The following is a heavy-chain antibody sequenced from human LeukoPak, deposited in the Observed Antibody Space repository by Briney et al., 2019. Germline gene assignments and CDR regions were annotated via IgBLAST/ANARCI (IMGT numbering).Heavy chain of an antibody. Sequence: GGSLRLSCAASGFTFSSSAMSWVRQAPGKGLEWVSAISNNGGYTYYADSVQGRFTISRDNSKSTLCLQMNSLRAEDTAVYYCANLGSGRVTDYWGQGTLVTVSS. CDR2: ISNNGGYT. CDR1: GFTFSSSA. CDR3: ANLGSGRVTDY. D-gene: IGHD3-10*01. V-gene: IGHV3-23*01. J-gene: IGHJ4*02.